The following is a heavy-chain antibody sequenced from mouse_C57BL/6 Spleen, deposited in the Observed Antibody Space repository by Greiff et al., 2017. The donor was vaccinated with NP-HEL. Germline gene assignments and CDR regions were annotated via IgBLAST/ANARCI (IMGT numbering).Heavy chain of an antibody. V-gene: IGHV1-66*01. D-gene: IGHD1-1*01. CDR3: ARHYYGSSYYFDY. CDR1: GYSFTSYY. Sequence: QVQLKESGPELVKPGASVKISCKASGYSFTSYYIHWVKQRPGQGLEWIGWIYPGSGNTKYNEKFKGKATLTADTSSSTAYMQLSSLTSEDSAVYYCARHYYGSSYYFDYWGQGTTLTVSS. CDR2: IYPGSGNT. J-gene: IGHJ2*01.